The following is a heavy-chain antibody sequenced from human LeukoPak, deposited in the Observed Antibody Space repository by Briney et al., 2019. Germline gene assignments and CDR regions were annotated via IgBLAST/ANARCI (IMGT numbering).Heavy chain of an antibody. Sequence: GGALILSFAAPGFIFSDDYISWIRQAPAKGLEWVSYIRSSGSTIYYADSVKGRFTISRDNAKNSLSLQMNSLRAEDTAVYYCAKDRTRQAYWGQGTLVTVSS. CDR1: GFIFSDDY. CDR3: AKDRTRQAY. D-gene: IGHD3-3*01. V-gene: IGHV3-11*01. J-gene: IGHJ4*02. CDR2: IRSSGSTI.